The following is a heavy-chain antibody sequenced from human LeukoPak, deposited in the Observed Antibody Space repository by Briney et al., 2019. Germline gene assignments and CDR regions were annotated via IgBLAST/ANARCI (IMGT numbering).Heavy chain of an antibody. CDR2: IWYDGSNK. CDR3: AKLPTSGYSSGWTRYFDY. CDR1: GFTFSSYG. Sequence: AGGSLRLSCAASGFTFSSYGMHWVRQAPGKGLEWVAVIWYDGSNKYYADSVKGRFTISRDNSKNTLYLQMNSLRAEDTAVYYCAKLPTSGYSSGWTRYFDYWGQGTLVTVSS. D-gene: IGHD6-19*01. V-gene: IGHV3-33*06. J-gene: IGHJ4*02.